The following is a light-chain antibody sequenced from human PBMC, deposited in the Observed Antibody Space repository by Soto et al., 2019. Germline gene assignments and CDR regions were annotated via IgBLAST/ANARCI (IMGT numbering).Light chain of an antibody. V-gene: IGLV2-14*03. Sequence: QSVLTQPASVSGSPGQSITISCTGTSSDVGAYDYVSWYQQHPDKAPKLMIYEVSYRPSGVSNRFSGSKSVNTATLTISGLQAEDEADYYCRSYTTSSTRVFGTGTKLTVL. CDR1: SSDVGAYDY. CDR2: EVS. CDR3: RSYTTSSTRV. J-gene: IGLJ1*01.